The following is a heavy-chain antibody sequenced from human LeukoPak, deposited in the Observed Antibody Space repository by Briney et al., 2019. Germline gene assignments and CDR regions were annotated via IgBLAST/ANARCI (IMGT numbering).Heavy chain of an antibody. D-gene: IGHD3-3*01. V-gene: IGHV3-74*01. CDR3: VRDITRHMDW. J-gene: IGHJ4*02. CDR2: INTDGSIT. CDR1: GFTFSNYW. Sequence: AGGSLRLSCVASGFTFSNYWMHWVRQAPGEGLVWVSIINTDGSITRYADSVKGRFTISRDNAKNTLDLEMTSLRAEDTAVYYCVRDITRHMDWWGQGTLVTVSS.